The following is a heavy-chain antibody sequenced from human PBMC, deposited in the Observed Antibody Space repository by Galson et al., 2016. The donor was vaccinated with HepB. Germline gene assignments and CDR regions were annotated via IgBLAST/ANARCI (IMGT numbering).Heavy chain of an antibody. Sequence: SLRLSCAASGFIFNNYAMHWVRQAPGKGLEWVAVMSKDGSSKYYADSVKGRFTISRDNSKNTVYLQMNSLRGDDTAVYFCARSSSSRFDFDYWGQGTLVTVSS. D-gene: IGHD6-13*01. CDR1: GFIFNNYA. V-gene: IGHV3-30-3*01. CDR2: MSKDGSSK. CDR3: ARSSSSRFDFDY. J-gene: IGHJ4*02.